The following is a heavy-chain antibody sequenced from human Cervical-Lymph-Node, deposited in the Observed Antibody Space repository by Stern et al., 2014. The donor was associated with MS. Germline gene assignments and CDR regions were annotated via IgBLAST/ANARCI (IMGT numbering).Heavy chain of an antibody. CDR1: GFTFSNFV. CDR3: ARGIYDFWSGQGFDP. CDR2: ISNDGSNK. V-gene: IGHV3-30-3*01. D-gene: IGHD3-3*01. Sequence: VQLVESGGGVVQPGRSLRLSCAASGFTFSNFVMHWVRQAPGKGLEWGTIISNDGSNKYYADSVKGRFTISRDNSKNTLFLQMNSLRAEDTAVYYCARGIYDFWSGQGFDPWGQGTLVTVSS. J-gene: IGHJ5*02.